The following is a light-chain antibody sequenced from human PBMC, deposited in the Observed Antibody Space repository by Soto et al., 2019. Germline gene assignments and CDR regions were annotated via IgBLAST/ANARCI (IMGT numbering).Light chain of an antibody. CDR2: TAS. CDR3: QKYNSDPLT. V-gene: IGKV1-12*01. Sequence: DIQMTQSPSSVSASVGDRVTITCRASQDINKWLAWYQQKPGLAPNLVIYTASRLHGGGPSRFSGSASGTDFTLTIASLQPEDVATYYCQKYNSDPLTLGGGTKVDIK. CDR1: QDINKW. J-gene: IGKJ4*01.